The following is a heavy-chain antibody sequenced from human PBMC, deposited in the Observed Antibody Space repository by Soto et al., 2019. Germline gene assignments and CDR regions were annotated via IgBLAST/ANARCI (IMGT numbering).Heavy chain of an antibody. CDR3: ARHLDYNILTGYYGNNWFDP. CDR2: IYYSGST. J-gene: IGHJ5*02. D-gene: IGHD3-9*01. CDR1: GGSIRSSNYY. V-gene: IGHV4-39*01. Sequence: SETLSLTSTVSGGSIRSSNYYWGWTRQPQGNRLEWIGSIYYSGSTYYNPSLKSRVTISVYTSKNQFSLRLSSVTAADTAVYYCARHLDYNILTGYYGNNWFDPWGQGTLVTVS.